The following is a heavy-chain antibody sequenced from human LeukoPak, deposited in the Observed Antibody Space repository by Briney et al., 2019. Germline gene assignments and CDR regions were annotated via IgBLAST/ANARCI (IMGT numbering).Heavy chain of an antibody. CDR3: ARDRLSVGKFRHDAFDI. CDR2: IYYTGHT. V-gene: IGHV4-30-4*01. J-gene: IGHJ3*02. D-gene: IGHD3-10*01. CDR1: GGSISSGDYY. Sequence: SQTLSLTCTVSGGSISSGDYYWRWIRQPPGKGLEWIGYIYYTGHTYYNPSLESRVTISVDTSKNQFSLKLSSVTAADTAVYYCARDRLSVGKFRHDAFDIWGQGTMVTVSS.